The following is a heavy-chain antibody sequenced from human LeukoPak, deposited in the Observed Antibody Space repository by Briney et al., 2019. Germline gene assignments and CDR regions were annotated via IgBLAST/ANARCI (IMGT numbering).Heavy chain of an antibody. D-gene: IGHD2-15*01. CDR2: IYYSGST. CDR3: ARDSGCSGGSCYPAGI. Sequence: SETLSLTCTVSGGSISSSSYYWGWIRQPPGKGLEWIGSIYYSGSTYYNPSLKSRVTISVDTSKNQFSLKLSSVTAADTAVYYCARDSGCSGGSCYPAGIWGQGTLVTVSS. V-gene: IGHV4-39*07. CDR1: GGSISSSSYY. J-gene: IGHJ4*02.